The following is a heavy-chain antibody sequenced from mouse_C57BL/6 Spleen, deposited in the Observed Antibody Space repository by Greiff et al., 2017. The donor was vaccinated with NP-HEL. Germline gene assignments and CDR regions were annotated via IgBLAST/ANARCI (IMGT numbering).Heavy chain of an antibody. Sequence: EVKLMESGGGLVQPGGSLKLSCAASGFTFSDYYMYWVRQTPEKRLEWVAYISNGGGSTYYPDTVKGRFTISRDNAKNTLYLQMSRLKSEDTAMYYCAGTTVVATRGAMDYWVKEPQSPSPQ. CDR1: GFTFSDYY. CDR3: AGTTVVATRGAMDY. V-gene: IGHV5-12*01. CDR2: ISNGGGST. J-gene: IGHJ4*01. D-gene: IGHD1-1*01.